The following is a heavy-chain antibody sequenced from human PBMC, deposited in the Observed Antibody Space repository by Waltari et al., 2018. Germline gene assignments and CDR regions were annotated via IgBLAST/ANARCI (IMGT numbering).Heavy chain of an antibody. J-gene: IGHJ4*02. CDR3: ARDGGGSYYYFDY. CDR2: IKQDGSEK. Sequence: EVQLVESGGGLVQPGGSLRLSCAASGFTFSSYWMNWVRQAPGKGLEWVANIKQDGSEKYYVDSVKGRFTISRDNAKNSLYLQMNSLRAEDTAVYYCARDGGGSYYYFDYWGQGTLVTVSS. V-gene: IGHV3-7*01. D-gene: IGHD1-26*01. CDR1: GFTFSSYW.